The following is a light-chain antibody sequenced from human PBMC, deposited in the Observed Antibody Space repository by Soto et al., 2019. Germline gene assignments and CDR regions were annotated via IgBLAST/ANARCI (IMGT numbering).Light chain of an antibody. CDR1: QSISIN. J-gene: IGKJ1*01. CDR3: QQFNNWPPWT. Sequence: DIVMTQSPATLSVSPGERVTLSCRASQSISINLAWYQQKPGQAPRLLIYGASTRATGIPAWFSGSGSGTEFTLTISSLQSEDFAVYYCQQFNNWPPWTFGPGTKVVIK. CDR2: GAS. V-gene: IGKV3-15*01.